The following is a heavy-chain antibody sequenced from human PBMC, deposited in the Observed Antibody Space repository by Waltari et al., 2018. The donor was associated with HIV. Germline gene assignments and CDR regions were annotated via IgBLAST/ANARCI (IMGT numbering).Heavy chain of an antibody. V-gene: IGHV1-2*02. CDR3: ARDFDWLQYMPTGVDV. CDR2: MNPSSSGK. J-gene: IGHJ6*02. CDR1: GYTSTGYY. D-gene: IGHD3-9*01. Sequence: QVQLVQSGAEVKKPGASVKASCKASGYTSTGYYMHWVRQAPGQGLEWRGWMNPSSSGKDHAPNLHGRVPMPTETSITAAERVLNRLGSDDTAVYYCARDFDWLQYMPTGVDVGGQGTTVTVSS.